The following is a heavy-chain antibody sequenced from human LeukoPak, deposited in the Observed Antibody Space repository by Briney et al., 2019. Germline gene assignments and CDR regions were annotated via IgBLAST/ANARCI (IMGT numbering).Heavy chain of an antibody. CDR3: AIGHRDRDYYGSGSYYIGY. V-gene: IGHV4-59*01. D-gene: IGHD3-10*01. Sequence: SETQSLTCTVSGGSISSYYWSWIRQPPGKGLEWIGYIYYSGSTNYNPSLNSRVTISVDTSKNQFSLKLSSVTAADTAVYYCAIGHRDRDYYGSGSYYIGYWGQGTLVSVSS. CDR2: IYYSGST. J-gene: IGHJ4*02. CDR1: GGSISSYY.